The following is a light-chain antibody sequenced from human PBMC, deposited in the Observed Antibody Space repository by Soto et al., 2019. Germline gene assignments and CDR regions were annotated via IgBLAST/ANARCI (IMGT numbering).Light chain of an antibody. Sequence: EIVLTQSPATLSLSPGERATLSCRASQSVSSSLAWYQQKPGQAPRVLIYDASKRAPGIPARFSGSGSGTAFTLTISSLEPEDFAVYFCQQRNNWPPAFTFGRGTRVEIK. CDR2: DAS. CDR1: QSVSSS. CDR3: QQRNNWPPAFT. V-gene: IGKV3-11*01. J-gene: IGKJ3*01.